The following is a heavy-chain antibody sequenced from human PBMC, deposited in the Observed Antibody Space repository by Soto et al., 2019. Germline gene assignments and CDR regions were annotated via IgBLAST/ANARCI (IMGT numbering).Heavy chain of an antibody. J-gene: IGHJ4*02. V-gene: IGHV1-18*04. CDR3: ARDRAPIARSAY. CDR1: GYTFTSYS. CDR2: ISTFNGDT. Sequence: HVQLVQSGGEVKRPGASVKVSCKTSGYTFTSYSINWVRQAPGQGLEWMGWISTFNGDTKYAQKYQGRVTMTTDPSTNTAYMEVRSLTSDDTAVYYCARDRAPIARSAYWGQGTLVTVSS. D-gene: IGHD6-13*01.